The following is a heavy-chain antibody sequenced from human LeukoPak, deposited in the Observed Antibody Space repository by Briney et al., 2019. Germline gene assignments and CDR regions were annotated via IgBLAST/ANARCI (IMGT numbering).Heavy chain of an antibody. CDR2: IYYSGST. CDR3: ARVGAPYSSSWYFSL. Sequence: SETLSLTCTVSGGSISSYYWSWIRQPPGKGLEWIGYIYYSGSTNYNPSLKSRITISVDTSKNQFSLKLSSVTAADTAVYYCARVGAPYSSSWYFSLWGQGTLVTVSS. V-gene: IGHV4-59*01. CDR1: GGSISSYY. J-gene: IGHJ4*02. D-gene: IGHD6-13*01.